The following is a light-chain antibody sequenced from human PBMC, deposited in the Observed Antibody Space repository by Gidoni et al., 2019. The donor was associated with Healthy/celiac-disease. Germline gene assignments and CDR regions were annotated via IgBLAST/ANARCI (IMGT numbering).Light chain of an antibody. J-gene: IGLJ2*01. CDR1: SSNIGAGYD. V-gene: IGLV1-40*01. Sequence: QSVLTQPPSVSGAPGQRVTIACTGSSSNIGAGYDVHWYQQRPGTAPKLLIYGNSNRPSGVPDRISGSKSGTSASLAITGLQAEDEADYYCQSYDSSLSGSVFGGGTKLTVL. CDR3: QSYDSSLSGSV. CDR2: GNS.